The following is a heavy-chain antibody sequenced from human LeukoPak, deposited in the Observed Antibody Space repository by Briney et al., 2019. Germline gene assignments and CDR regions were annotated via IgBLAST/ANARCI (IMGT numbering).Heavy chain of an antibody. CDR1: GFTVSSNH. V-gene: IGHV3-66*01. D-gene: IGHD3-16*01. J-gene: IGHJ4*02. CDR2: IYSGGST. Sequence: GGSLRLSCAASGFTVSSNHMSWVRQAPGKGREWVSVIYSGGSTYYADSVKGRFTISRDNSKNTLYLQMNSLRAEDTAVYYCARGGGLVYYFDYWGQGTLVTVSS. CDR3: ARGGGLVYYFDY.